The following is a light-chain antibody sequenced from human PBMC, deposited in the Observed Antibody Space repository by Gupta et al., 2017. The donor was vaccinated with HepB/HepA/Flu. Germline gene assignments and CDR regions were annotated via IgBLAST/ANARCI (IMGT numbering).Light chain of an antibody. CDR2: GAS. CDR1: QSISTY. J-gene: IGKJ1*01. Sequence: DIQMTQSPSSLSAFVGDRVPLTCRASQSISTYLVWYQQKSGKAPNLLIYGASTLQSGVPSRFSGSGSGTDFTLTISSLQPEDFATYYCQQSYITPRTFGQGTKVEIK. CDR3: QQSYITPRT. V-gene: IGKV1-39*01.